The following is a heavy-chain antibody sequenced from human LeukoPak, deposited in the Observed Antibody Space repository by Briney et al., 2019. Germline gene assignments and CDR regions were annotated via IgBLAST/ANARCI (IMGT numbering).Heavy chain of an antibody. CDR1: GFTLSGSA. Sequence: GGSLTLSCAASGFTLSGSAMHWVRQASGKGLEWVGRIRSKANSYATAYAASVKGRFSISRDDSKNTAYLQMNSLKTEDTAVYYCSRPGGSSSDYWGQGTLVTVSS. CDR2: IRSKANSYAT. V-gene: IGHV3-73*01. J-gene: IGHJ4*02. CDR3: SRPGGSSSDY. D-gene: IGHD6-13*01.